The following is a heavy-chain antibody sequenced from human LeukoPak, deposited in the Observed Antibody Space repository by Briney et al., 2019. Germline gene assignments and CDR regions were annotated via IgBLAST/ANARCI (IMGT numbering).Heavy chain of an antibody. Sequence: ASVKVSCKASGGTFSSYAISWVRQAPGQGLEWMGGIIPIFGTANYAQKFQGRVTITTDESTSTAYMELSSLRSEDTAVYYCASGGAIVGAFDIWGQGTMVTVSS. CDR3: ASGGAIVGAFDI. J-gene: IGHJ3*02. V-gene: IGHV1-69*05. D-gene: IGHD1-26*01. CDR1: GGTFSSYA. CDR2: IIPIFGTA.